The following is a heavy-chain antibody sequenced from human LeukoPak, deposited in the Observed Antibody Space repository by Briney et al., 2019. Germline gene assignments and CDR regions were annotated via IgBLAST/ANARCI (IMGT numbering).Heavy chain of an antibody. D-gene: IGHD5-18*01. Sequence: ASETLSLTCTVSGGSISSSSYHWGWIRQHPGKGLEYIGYIYYSGSIYYNPSLKSRVTISLDPSKDQFSLKLSSVTAADTAVYYCARDRGYSYGCDAFDIWGQGTMVTVSS. V-gene: IGHV4-31*03. CDR2: IYYSGSI. CDR1: GGSISSSSYH. CDR3: ARDRGYSYGCDAFDI. J-gene: IGHJ3*02.